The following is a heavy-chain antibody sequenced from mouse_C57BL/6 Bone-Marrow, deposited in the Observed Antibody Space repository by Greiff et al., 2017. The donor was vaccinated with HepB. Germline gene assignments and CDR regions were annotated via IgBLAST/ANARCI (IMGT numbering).Heavy chain of an antibody. J-gene: IGHJ2*01. Sequence: EVQLQESGAELVRPGASVKLSCTASGFNIKDDYMHWVKQRPEQGLEWIGWIDPENGDTEYASKFQGKATITADTSSNTAYLQLSSLTSEDTAVYYCTTGVTTWNYFDYWGQGTTLTVSS. D-gene: IGHD2-2*01. CDR3: TTGVTTWNYFDY. CDR1: GFNIKDDY. CDR2: IDPENGDT. V-gene: IGHV14-4*01.